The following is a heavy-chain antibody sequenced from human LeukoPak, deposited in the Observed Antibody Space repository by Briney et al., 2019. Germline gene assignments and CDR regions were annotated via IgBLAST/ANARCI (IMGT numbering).Heavy chain of an antibody. V-gene: IGHV3-48*01. J-gene: IGHJ4*02. CDR1: GFTFSSYS. Sequence: GGSLRLSCAASGFTFSSYSMNWVRQAPGKGLEWVSYISSSSSTIYYADSVKGRFTISRDNAKNSLYLQMNSLRAEDTAVYYCARGDPEYYYDSSGYSLFDHWGQGTLVTVSS. D-gene: IGHD3-22*01. CDR3: ARGDPEYYYDSSGYSLFDH. CDR2: ISSSSSTI.